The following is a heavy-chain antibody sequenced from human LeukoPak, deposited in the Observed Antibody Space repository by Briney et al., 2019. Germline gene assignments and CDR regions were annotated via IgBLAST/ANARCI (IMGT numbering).Heavy chain of an antibody. D-gene: IGHD1-14*01. J-gene: IGHJ6*03. V-gene: IGHV3-30*03. CDR1: GFTFSSYG. CDR3: ARDRGNQRGYYYYYMDV. CDR2: ISYDGSNR. Sequence: GGSLRLSCAASGFTFSSYGMHWVRQAPGKGLEWVAVISYDGSNRYYADSVKGRFTISRDTSKNTLYLQMSSLRAEDTALYYCARDRGNQRGYYYYYMDVWGKGTTVTVSS.